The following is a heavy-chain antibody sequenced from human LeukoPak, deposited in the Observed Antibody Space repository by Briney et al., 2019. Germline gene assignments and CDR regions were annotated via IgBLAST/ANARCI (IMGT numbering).Heavy chain of an antibody. J-gene: IGHJ4*02. D-gene: IGHD3-22*01. CDR2: ISGSGGST. CDR1: GFTFSSYA. CDR3: AKTPRDYYDSSGYYFGY. V-gene: IGHV3-23*01. Sequence: GGSLRLSCAASGFTFSSYAMSWVRQAPGKGLEWVSAISGSGGSTYYADSVKGRLTISRDNYKKRVYMQMNSLRAEDTAVYYCAKTPRDYYDSSGYYFGYWGQGTLVTVSS.